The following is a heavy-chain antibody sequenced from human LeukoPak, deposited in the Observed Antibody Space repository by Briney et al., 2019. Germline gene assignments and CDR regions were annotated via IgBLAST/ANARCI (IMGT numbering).Heavy chain of an antibody. J-gene: IGHJ5*02. CDR2: IYYSGST. Sequence: SETLSLTCTVSGGSISSYYWSWIRQPPGKGLEWIGYIYYSGSTNYNPSLKSGVTISVDTSENQFSLKLSSVTAADTAVYYCARLWFGELLYPWFDPWGQGTLVTVSS. CDR1: GGSISSYY. CDR3: ARLWFGELLYPWFDP. D-gene: IGHD3-10*01. V-gene: IGHV4-59*01.